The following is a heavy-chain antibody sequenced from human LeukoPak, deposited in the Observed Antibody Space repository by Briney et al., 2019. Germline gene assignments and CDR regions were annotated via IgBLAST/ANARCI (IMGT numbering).Heavy chain of an antibody. Sequence: GGSLRLSCAASGFTFSSYAMNWVRQAPGKGLEWVSTISGSGGSTYYADSVKGRFTISRDNSKNTLHLQMNSLRAEDTAVYYCAEDRLIAVAPNWFDPWGQGTLVTVSS. D-gene: IGHD6-19*01. CDR3: AEDRLIAVAPNWFDP. CDR1: GFTFSSYA. V-gene: IGHV3-23*01. J-gene: IGHJ5*02. CDR2: ISGSGGST.